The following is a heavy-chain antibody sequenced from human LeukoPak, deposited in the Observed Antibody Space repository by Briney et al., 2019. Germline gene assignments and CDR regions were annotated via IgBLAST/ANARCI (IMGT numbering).Heavy chain of an antibody. CDR2: IYYSGST. J-gene: IGHJ1*01. CDR1: GGSISSSSYY. V-gene: IGHV4-39*01. Sequence: ASETLSLTCTVSGGSISSSSYYWGWIRQPPGKGMEWIGSIYYSGSTYYNPSLKSRVTISVDTSKNQFSLKLSSVTAADTAVYYCARVVQSTDSSGFYLPEYFQHWGQGTLVTVSS. CDR3: ARVVQSTDSSGFYLPEYFQH. D-gene: IGHD3-22*01.